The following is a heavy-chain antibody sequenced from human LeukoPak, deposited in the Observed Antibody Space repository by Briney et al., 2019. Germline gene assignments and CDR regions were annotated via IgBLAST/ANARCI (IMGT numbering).Heavy chain of an antibody. V-gene: IGHV3-74*03. D-gene: IGHD3-9*01. Sequence: GGSLRLSCAASGFTFSTYWMHWVRQAPGKGLVLVSRIRPEGTTTAYADSVKGRFTISRDNAKNTLFLQMNSLSAEDTAVYCCARDLDWILFDYWGQGTLVTVSS. CDR3: ARDLDWILFDY. J-gene: IGHJ4*02. CDR1: GFTFSTYW. CDR2: IRPEGTTT.